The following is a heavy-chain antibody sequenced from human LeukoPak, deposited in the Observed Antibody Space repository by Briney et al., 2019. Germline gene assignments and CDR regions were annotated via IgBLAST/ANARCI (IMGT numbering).Heavy chain of an antibody. Sequence: ASVKVSCKASGYTFTGYYMHWVRQAPGQGLEWMGRINPNSGGTNYAQKLQGRVTMTRDTSISTAYMELSRLRSDDTAVYYCARDESATGPYYYGMDVWGQGTTVTVSS. D-gene: IGHD6-13*01. J-gene: IGHJ6*02. CDR2: INPNSGGT. CDR3: ARDESATGPYYYGMDV. CDR1: GYTFTGYY. V-gene: IGHV1-2*06.